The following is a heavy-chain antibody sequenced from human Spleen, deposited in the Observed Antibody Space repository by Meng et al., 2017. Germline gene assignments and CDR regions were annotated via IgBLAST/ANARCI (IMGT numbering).Heavy chain of an antibody. CDR3: GGGQTTMAHDFDY. D-gene: IGHD4-11*01. J-gene: IGHJ4*02. Sequence: VQLQGCGAGLFEPSETLSLACAVSGGSFSDNYRNWVRQAPGKGLEWIGEINHSGGTTYNPSLESRATITVDKSQKNLFLQLRYGPAADSAVDYCGGGQTTMAHDFDYWGQGSLVTVSS. V-gene: IGHV4-34*01. CDR1: GGSFSDNY. CDR2: INHSGGT.